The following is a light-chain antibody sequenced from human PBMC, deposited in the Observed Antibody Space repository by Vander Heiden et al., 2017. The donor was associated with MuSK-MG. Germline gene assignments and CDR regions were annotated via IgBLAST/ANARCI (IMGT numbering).Light chain of an antibody. V-gene: IGKV1-39*01. CDR1: QGISSY. CDR3: QQSYSTPT. Sequence: DIQMTHSPPSLTAYVGDRVTITCRASQGISSYLNWYQQKPGKAPKLLIYAASSLQSGVPSRFSGSGSGTDFTLTISSLQPEDFATYYCQQSYSTPTFGGGTKVEIK. J-gene: IGKJ4*01. CDR2: AAS.